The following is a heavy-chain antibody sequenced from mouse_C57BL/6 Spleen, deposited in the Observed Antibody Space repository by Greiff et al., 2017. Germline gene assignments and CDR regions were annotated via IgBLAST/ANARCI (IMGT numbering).Heavy chain of an antibody. J-gene: IGHJ4*01. CDR3: ARESGIYYGNYEGYAMDY. V-gene: IGHV1-72*01. D-gene: IGHD2-1*01. CDR1: GYTFTSYW. CDR2: IDPNSGGT. Sequence: QVQLQQPGAELVKPGASVKLSCKASGYTFTSYWMHWVKQRPGRGLEWIGRIDPNSGGTKYNEKFKSKATLTVDKPSSTAYMQLSSLTTEASAVYDCARESGIYYGNYEGYAMDYWGQGTSVTVSS.